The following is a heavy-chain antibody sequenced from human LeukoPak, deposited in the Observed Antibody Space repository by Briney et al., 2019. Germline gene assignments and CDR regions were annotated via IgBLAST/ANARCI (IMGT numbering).Heavy chain of an antibody. Sequence: SETLSLTCTVSGGSISGHYWTWIRQPPGKGLEWIGQIHYSGRPDYNPSLKSRVTISVDTPKNQLSLKVTSVTGADTAVYYCARFGVDYDMYVWVQGTTVTVSS. D-gene: IGHD3-16*01. CDR1: GGSISGHY. V-gene: IGHV4-59*11. CDR3: ARFGVDYDMYV. J-gene: IGHJ6*02. CDR2: IHYSGRP.